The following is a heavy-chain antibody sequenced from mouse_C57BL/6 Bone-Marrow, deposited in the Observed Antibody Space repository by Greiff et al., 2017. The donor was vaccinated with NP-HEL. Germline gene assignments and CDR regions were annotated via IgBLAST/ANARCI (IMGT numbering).Heavy chain of an antibody. Sequence: EVQLVESGGGLVQPGGSLKLSCAASGFTFSDYYMYWVRQTPEKRLEWVAYISNGGGSTYYPDTVKGRFTISRDNAKNTLYLQMSRLKSEDTAMYYCARPIYYGNYAAYWGQGTLVTVSA. CDR2: ISNGGGST. V-gene: IGHV5-12*01. CDR1: GFTFSDYY. CDR3: ARPIYYGNYAAY. J-gene: IGHJ3*01. D-gene: IGHD2-1*01.